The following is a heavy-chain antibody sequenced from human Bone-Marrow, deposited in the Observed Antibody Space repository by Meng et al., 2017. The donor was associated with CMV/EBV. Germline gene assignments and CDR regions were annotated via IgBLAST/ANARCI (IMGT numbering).Heavy chain of an antibody. CDR2: ISSSGSTI. V-gene: IGHV3-11*04. Sequence: GGSLRLSCAASGFTFSDYYMSWIRQAPGKGLEWVSYISSSGSTIYYADSVKGRFTISRDNAKNSLYLQMNSLRAEDTAVYYCASAGYYDFWSGYPYYYYGMDVWGQGTTVTVSS. J-gene: IGHJ6*02. D-gene: IGHD3-3*01. CDR1: GFTFSDYY. CDR3: ASAGYYDFWSGYPYYYYGMDV.